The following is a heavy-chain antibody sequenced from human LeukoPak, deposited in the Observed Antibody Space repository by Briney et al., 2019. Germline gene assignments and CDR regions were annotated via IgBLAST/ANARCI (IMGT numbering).Heavy chain of an antibody. CDR1: GFTFNTYA. J-gene: IGHJ6*02. CDR2: ISFDGSDK. V-gene: IGHV3-30-3*01. CDR3: ARGPYFGSGSYIAGGGMDV. Sequence: GGSLRLSCAASGFTFNTYAMHWVRQTPDTGLEWVAVISFDGSDKYYAGSVKGRFTISGDNSRSPLFLAMNSLRVDDTAVYYCARGPYFGSGSYIAGGGMDVWGQGTTVTVSS. D-gene: IGHD3-10*01.